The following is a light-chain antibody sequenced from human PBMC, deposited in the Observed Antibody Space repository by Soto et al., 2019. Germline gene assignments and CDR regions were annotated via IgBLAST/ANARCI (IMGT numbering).Light chain of an antibody. CDR1: QSVSRY. Sequence: EIVLTQSPATLSLSPGERATLSCRASQSVSRYLAWYQQKPGQAPRLLIYDAPNRATGIPARFSGSGSGTDFTLTISRLEPEDFAVYYCQQRSNWPITFGQGTRLEIK. CDR3: QQRSNWPIT. J-gene: IGKJ5*01. V-gene: IGKV3-11*01. CDR2: DAP.